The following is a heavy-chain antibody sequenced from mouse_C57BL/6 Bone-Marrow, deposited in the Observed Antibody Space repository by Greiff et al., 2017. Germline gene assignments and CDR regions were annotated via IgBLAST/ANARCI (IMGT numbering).Heavy chain of an antibody. CDR2: ISSGGSYT. J-gene: IGHJ1*03. D-gene: IGHD5-1*01. Sequence: EVQGVESGGDLVKPGGSLKLSCAASGFTFSSYGMSWVRQTPDKRLEWVATISSGGSYTYYPDSVKGRFTISRDNAKNTLYLQMSSLKSEDTAMYYCARRGTYLRYFDVWGTGTTVTVSS. V-gene: IGHV5-6*01. CDR3: ARRGTYLRYFDV. CDR1: GFTFSSYG.